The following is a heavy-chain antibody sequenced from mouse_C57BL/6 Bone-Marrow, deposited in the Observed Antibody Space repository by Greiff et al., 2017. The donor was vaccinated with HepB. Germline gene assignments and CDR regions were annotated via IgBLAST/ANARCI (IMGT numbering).Heavy chain of an antibody. J-gene: IGHJ3*01. CDR1: GYTFTSYG. CDR3: TTVYGSSPAWFAY. Sequence: QVQLQQSGAELARPGASVKLSCKASGYTFTSYGISWVKQRTGQGLEWIGEIYPRSGNTYYNEKFKGKATMTADTSSNTAYLQLSSLTSEDTAVYYCTTVYGSSPAWFAYWGQGTLVTVSA. D-gene: IGHD1-1*01. CDR2: IYPRSGNT. V-gene: IGHV1-81*01.